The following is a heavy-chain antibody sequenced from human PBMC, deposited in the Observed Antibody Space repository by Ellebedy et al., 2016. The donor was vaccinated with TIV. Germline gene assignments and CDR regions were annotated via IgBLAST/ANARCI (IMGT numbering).Heavy chain of an antibody. V-gene: IGHV1-3*01. D-gene: IGHD2-15*01. Sequence: AASVKVSCKASGYTFTSYAMHWVRQAPGQRLEWMGWVSGGSGNTKYSQKFQGRVTITRDTTASTAYLELSRLTSEDTAVYYCARGGVVVVAASYYGMDVWGQGTTVTVSS. CDR3: ARGGVVVVAASYYGMDV. J-gene: IGHJ6*02. CDR1: GYTFTSYA. CDR2: VSGGSGNT.